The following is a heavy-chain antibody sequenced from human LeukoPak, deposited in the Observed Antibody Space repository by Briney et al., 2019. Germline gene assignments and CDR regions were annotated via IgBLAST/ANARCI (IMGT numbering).Heavy chain of an antibody. CDR1: GFTFSSYS. CDR3: ASEGFSSSWYRSDY. D-gene: IGHD6-13*01. CDR2: ISSSSSYI. J-gene: IGHJ4*02. Sequence: GGSLRLSCAASGFTFSSYSMNWVRQAPGKGPEWVSSISSSSSYIYYADSVKGRFTISRDNAKNSLYLQMNSLRAEDTAVYYCASEGFSSSWYRSDYWGQGTLVTVSS. V-gene: IGHV3-21*01.